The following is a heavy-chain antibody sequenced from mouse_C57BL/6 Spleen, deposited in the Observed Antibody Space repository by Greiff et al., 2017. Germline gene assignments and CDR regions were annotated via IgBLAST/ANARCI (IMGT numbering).Heavy chain of an antibody. Sequence: EVQVVESGGGLVQPGGSLKLSCAASGFTFSDYYMYWVRQTPEKRLEWVAYISNGGGSTYYPDTVKGRFTISRDNAKNTLYLQMRRLKSEDTAMYYCARSPPDEGARDYWGQGTSVTVSS. CDR2: ISNGGGST. J-gene: IGHJ4*01. CDR1: GFTFSDYY. CDR3: ARSPPDEGARDY. V-gene: IGHV5-12*01.